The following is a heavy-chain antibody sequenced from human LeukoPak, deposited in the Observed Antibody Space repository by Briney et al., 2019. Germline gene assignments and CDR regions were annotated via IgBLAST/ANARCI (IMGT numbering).Heavy chain of an antibody. V-gene: IGHV5-51*01. Sequence: KVSCKASGYTFTGYYMHWVRQMPGKGLEWMGIIYPGDADTRYSPSFQGQVTISADKSISTAYLQWSSLKASDTAMYYCARHSTDYDAFDIWGQGTMVTVSS. D-gene: IGHD1-1*01. CDR2: IYPGDADT. J-gene: IGHJ3*02. CDR1: GYTFTGYY. CDR3: ARHSTDYDAFDI.